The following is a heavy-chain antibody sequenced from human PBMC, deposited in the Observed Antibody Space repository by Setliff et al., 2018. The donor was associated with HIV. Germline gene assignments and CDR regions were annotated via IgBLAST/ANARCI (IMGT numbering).Heavy chain of an antibody. Sequence: GGSLRLSCAASGFTFSTYEMNWVRQAPGKGLEWVSYIRSGGTIVYYADSVKGRFTISRDNAKSSLYLQMNSLRAEDTAVYYCARGVAAAGTDYWGQGTLVTVSS. J-gene: IGHJ4*02. V-gene: IGHV3-48*03. D-gene: IGHD6-13*01. CDR2: IRSGGTIV. CDR1: GFTFSTYE. CDR3: ARGVAAAGTDY.